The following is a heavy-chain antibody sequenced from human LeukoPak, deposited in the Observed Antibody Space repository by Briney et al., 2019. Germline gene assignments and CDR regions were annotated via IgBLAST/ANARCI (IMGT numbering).Heavy chain of an antibody. CDR3: AKDWTGTKPFDL. CDR2: ISGSGGST. V-gene: IGHV3-23*01. D-gene: IGHD3/OR15-3a*01. J-gene: IGHJ2*01. Sequence: GGSLRLSCAASGFTFSSYAMSWVRQAPGKGLDWVSGISGSGGSTYYADSVKGRFTISRDNSKNTLYLQMNSLRAEDTAVYYCAKDWTGTKPFDLWGRGTLVTVSS. CDR1: GFTFSSYA.